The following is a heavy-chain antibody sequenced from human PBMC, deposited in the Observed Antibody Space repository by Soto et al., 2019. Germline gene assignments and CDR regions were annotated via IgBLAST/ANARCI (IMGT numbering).Heavy chain of an antibody. D-gene: IGHD3-22*01. Sequence: RRLSCAASGFTFSSYSMNWVRQAPGKGLEWVSSISSSSSYIYYADSVKGRFTISRDNAKNSLYLQMNSLRAEDTAVYYCARDNPNYYDSLLFYYSYGMDVWGQGTTVTCLL. CDR2: ISSSSSYI. V-gene: IGHV3-21*01. J-gene: IGHJ6*02. CDR3: ARDNPNYYDSLLFYYSYGMDV. CDR1: GFTFSSYS.